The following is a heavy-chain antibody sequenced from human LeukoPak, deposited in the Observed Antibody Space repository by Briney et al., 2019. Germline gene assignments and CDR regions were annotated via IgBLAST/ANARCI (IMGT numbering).Heavy chain of an antibody. CDR2: ISSSGSTI. D-gene: IGHD3-16*01. J-gene: IGHJ4*02. V-gene: IGHV3-48*03. CDR3: ARDLGVYDYVWGSFDY. Sequence: GGSLRLSCAASGFTFSSYEMNWVRQAPGKGLEWVSYISSSGSTIYYADSVKGRFTISRDNAKNSLYLQMNSLRAEDTAVYYCARDLGVYDYVWGSFDYWGQGTLVTVSS. CDR1: GFTFSSYE.